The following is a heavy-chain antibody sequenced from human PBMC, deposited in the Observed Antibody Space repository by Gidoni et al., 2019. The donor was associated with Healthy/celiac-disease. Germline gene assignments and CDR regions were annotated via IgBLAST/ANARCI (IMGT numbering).Heavy chain of an antibody. CDR1: GGSLSSYY. CDR2: SYYSGST. CDR3: ARDRSLAANLGFDP. Sequence: QVQLQESGPGLVTPSETLSLTCTVPGGSLSSYYWSWIRQPPGKGLEWLGYSYYSGSTHYNPSLKSRVTISEDTSKSQFSLKLSSVTAADTAVYYWARDRSLAANLGFDPWGQGTLVTVSS. J-gene: IGHJ5*02. V-gene: IGHV4-59*01.